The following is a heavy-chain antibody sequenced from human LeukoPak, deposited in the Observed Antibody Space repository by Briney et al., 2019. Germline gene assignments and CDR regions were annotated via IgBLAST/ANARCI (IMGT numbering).Heavy chain of an antibody. CDR2: INHSGST. V-gene: IGHV4-34*01. J-gene: IGHJ5*02. Sequence: KASETLSLTCAVYGGSFSGYYWSWIRQTPGKGLEWIGEINHSGSTNYNPSLKSRVSISVDTSRNQFSLKLTSVTAADTAVYYCATNPGGYCSSTRCYGEAPWGQGTLVTVSS. CDR3: ATNPGGYCSSTRCYGEAP. CDR1: GGSFSGYY. D-gene: IGHD2-2*01.